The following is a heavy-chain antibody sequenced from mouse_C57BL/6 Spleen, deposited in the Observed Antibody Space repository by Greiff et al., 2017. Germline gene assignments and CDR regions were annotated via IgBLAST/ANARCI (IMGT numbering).Heavy chain of an antibody. J-gene: IGHJ2*01. Sequence: VKLKQPGAELVRPGSSVKLSCKASGYTFTSYWMDWVKQRPGQGLEWIGNIYPSDSETHYNQKFKDKATLTVDKSSSTAYMQLSSLTSEDSAVYYCARADGSSFYFDYWGQGTTLTVSS. D-gene: IGHD1-1*01. CDR1: GYTFTSYW. CDR3: ARADGSSFYFDY. V-gene: IGHV1-61*01. CDR2: IYPSDSET.